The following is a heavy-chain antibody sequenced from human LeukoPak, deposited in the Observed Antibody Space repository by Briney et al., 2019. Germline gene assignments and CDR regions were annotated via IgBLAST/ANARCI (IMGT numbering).Heavy chain of an antibody. J-gene: IGHJ6*03. V-gene: IGHV4-39*07. D-gene: IGHD1-26*01. CDR2: IYSRGST. CDR1: GGSISSSNYY. CDR3: ARDRWELGSYYMDV. Sequence: NASETLSLTCIVSGGSISSSNYYWGWIRQSPGKGLEWIGSIYSRGSTYYNPSLKSRVIVSSDMSKNQFSLMLNSVTAADTAVYYCARDRWELGSYYMDVWGKGTTVTVSS.